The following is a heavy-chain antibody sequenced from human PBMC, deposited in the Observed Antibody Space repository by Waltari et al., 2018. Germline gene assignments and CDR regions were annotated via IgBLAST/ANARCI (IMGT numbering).Heavy chain of an antibody. CDR2: IYYSGST. CDR3: ARNNYDFWSGYSNWFDP. Sequence: QVQLQESGPGLVKPSETLSLTCTVAGGSISSYYWCWFRQPPGKGLEWIGYIYYSGSTNYNPSLKSRVTISVDTSKNQFSLKLSSVTAADTAVYYCARNNYDFWSGYSNWFDPWGQGTLVTVSS. D-gene: IGHD3-3*01. J-gene: IGHJ5*02. V-gene: IGHV4-59*08. CDR1: GGSISSYY.